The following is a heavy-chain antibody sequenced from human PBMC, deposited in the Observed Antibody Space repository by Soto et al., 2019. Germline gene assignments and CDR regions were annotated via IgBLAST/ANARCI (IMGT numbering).Heavy chain of an antibody. J-gene: IGHJ4*02. CDR1: GLTFSSYA. Sequence: EVQLLESGGGLVQPGGSLRLSCAVSGLTFSSYALTWVRQTPGKGLEWVSTISRGVISTNYADSVKGRFTISRDNSKNTLYLQMNSLRADDSAVYYCAKEGGYSYGYTDYWGQGTLVTVSS. D-gene: IGHD5-18*01. CDR2: ISRGVIST. V-gene: IGHV3-23*01. CDR3: AKEGGYSYGYTDY.